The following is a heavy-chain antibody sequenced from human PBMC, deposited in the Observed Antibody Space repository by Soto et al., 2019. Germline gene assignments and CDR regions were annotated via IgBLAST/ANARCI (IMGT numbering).Heavy chain of an antibody. J-gene: IGHJ4*02. Sequence: EVQLLESGGGLVQPGGSLRLSCAASGFTFSGYAMNWVRQASGKGLEWVSAISPSGDSTYYADSVKGRFTISRDNSKSTLYLQINSLRAEDTAVYYCVKGSGTVTLNFFNYWGQGTLVTVSS. CDR3: VKGSGTVTLNFFNY. D-gene: IGHD4-17*01. V-gene: IGHV3-23*01. CDR2: ISPSGDST. CDR1: GFTFSGYA.